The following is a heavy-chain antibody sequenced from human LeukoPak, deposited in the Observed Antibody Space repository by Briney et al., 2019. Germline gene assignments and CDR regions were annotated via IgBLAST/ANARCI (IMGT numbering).Heavy chain of an antibody. CDR2: ISGSGGST. CDR1: GFTFSSYA. J-gene: IGHJ4*02. CDR3: AKDQERITMIVVVTAFDY. V-gene: IGHV3-23*01. D-gene: IGHD3-22*01. Sequence: GRSLRLSCAASGFTFSSYAMSWVRQAPGKGLEWVSAISGSGGSTYYADSVKGRFTISRDNSKNTLYLQMNSLRAEDTAVYYCAKDQERITMIVVVTAFDYWGQGTLVTVSS.